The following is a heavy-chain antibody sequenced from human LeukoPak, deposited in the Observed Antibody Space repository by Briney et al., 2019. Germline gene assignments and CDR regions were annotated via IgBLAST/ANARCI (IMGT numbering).Heavy chain of an antibody. V-gene: IGHV3-23*01. D-gene: IGHD3-22*01. J-gene: IGHJ4*02. Sequence: GRSLRLSCAASGFTFSSYAMSWVRQAPGKGLEWVSAISGSGGSTYYADSVKGRFTISRDNSKNTLYLQMNSLRAEDTAVYYCAKDSMIVVVITMGYFDYWGQGTLVTVSS. CDR1: GFTFSSYA. CDR2: ISGSGGST. CDR3: AKDSMIVVVITMGYFDY.